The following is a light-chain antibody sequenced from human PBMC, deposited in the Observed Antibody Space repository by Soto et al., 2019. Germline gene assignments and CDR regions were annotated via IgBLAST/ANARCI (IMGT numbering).Light chain of an antibody. J-gene: IGLJ1*01. CDR2: EVS. CDR3: SSYAGSLYV. V-gene: IGLV2-8*01. CDR1: SSDVGGYNY. Sequence: QSVLTQPPSASGSPVQSVTISCTGTSSDVGGYNYVSWYQQHPGKAPKLMIYEVSKRPSGVPDRFSGSKSGNTASLTVSGLQAEDEADYYCSSYAGSLYVFGTGTRSPS.